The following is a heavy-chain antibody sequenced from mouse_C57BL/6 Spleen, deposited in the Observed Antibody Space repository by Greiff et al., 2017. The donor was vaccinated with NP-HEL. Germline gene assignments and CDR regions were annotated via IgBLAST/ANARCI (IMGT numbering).Heavy chain of an antibody. CDR1: GYTFTSYW. V-gene: IGHV1-59*01. J-gene: IGHJ1*03. CDR2: IDPSDSYT. Sequence: VQLQQPGAELVRPGTSVKLSCKASGYTFTSYWVHWVKQRPGQGLEWIGVIDPSDSYTNYNQKFKGKATLTVDTSSSTAYMQLSSLTSEDSAVYYCAPTVVATGYFDVWGTGTTVTVSS. CDR3: APTVVATGYFDV. D-gene: IGHD1-1*01.